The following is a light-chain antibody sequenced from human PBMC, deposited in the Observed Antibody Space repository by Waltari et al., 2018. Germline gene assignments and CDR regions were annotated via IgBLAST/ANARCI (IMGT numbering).Light chain of an antibody. Sequence: SSELTQDPAVSVALGQTVRITCQGASLRTSYDSWFHQKPGQAPALVIYGKNNRPSGIPDRFSASSSGSTASLTIIGAQAEDEADYYCHSRDSSGNVLIGGGTKLTVV. CDR1: SLRTSY. CDR2: GKN. V-gene: IGLV3-19*01. CDR3: HSRDSSGNVL. J-gene: IGLJ2*01.